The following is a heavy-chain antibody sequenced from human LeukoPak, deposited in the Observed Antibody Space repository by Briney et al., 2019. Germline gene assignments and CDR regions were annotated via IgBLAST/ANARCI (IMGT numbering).Heavy chain of an antibody. Sequence: GASVEVSCKASGYTFTGYYMHWVRQAPGQGLEWMGWINPNSGGTNYAQKFQGRVTMTRDTSISTAYMELSRLRSDDTAVYYCARDALNVPYSSAGFDYWGQGTLVTVSS. CDR3: ARDALNVPYSSAGFDY. CDR2: INPNSGGT. J-gene: IGHJ4*02. V-gene: IGHV1-2*02. D-gene: IGHD6-25*01. CDR1: GYTFTGYY.